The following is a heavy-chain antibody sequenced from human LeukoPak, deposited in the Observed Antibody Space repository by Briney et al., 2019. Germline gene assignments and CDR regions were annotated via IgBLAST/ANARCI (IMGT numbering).Heavy chain of an antibody. D-gene: IGHD3-9*01. CDR2: LSGTGDST. V-gene: IGHV3-23*01. CDR1: GFTFSIYA. J-gene: IGHJ4*02. Sequence: PGGSLRLSCAASGFTFSIYAMSWVRQAPGKGPEWVSTLSGTGDSTYYADSVKGRFTISRDNSKNTLYLQMNSLRADDPAVYYCAKFLSLRHFDWVLYIDHWGREPWSPSP. CDR3: AKFLSLRHFDWVLYIDH.